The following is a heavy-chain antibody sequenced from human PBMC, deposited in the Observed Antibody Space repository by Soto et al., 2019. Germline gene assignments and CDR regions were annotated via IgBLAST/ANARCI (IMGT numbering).Heavy chain of an antibody. CDR1: GFTFSSYW. Sequence: GGSLRLSCAASGFTFSSYWMHWVRPAPGKGLVWVSRINSDGSSTSYADSVKGRFTISRDNAKNTLYLQMNSLRAEDTAVYYCARELADIVATIGYGMDVWGQGTTVTVSS. J-gene: IGHJ6*02. CDR3: ARELADIVATIGYGMDV. CDR2: INSDGSST. D-gene: IGHD5-12*01. V-gene: IGHV3-74*01.